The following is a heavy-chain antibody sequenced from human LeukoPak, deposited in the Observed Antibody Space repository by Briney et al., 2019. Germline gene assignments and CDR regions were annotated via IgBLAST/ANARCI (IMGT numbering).Heavy chain of an antibody. CDR3: AKANWVSNADAVS. D-gene: IGHD1-1*01. J-gene: IGHJ4*02. Sequence: GGSLTLSCAASGFTFSTYAMSWVREAPVRGLEWVSSLRGNGDTFYAVSVKGRFTLSRDDSRNTVYLQLNNLRVEDTAVYYCAKANWVSNADAVSWGQGTVVTVSS. V-gene: IGHV3-23*01. CDR1: GFTFSTYA. CDR2: LRGNGDT.